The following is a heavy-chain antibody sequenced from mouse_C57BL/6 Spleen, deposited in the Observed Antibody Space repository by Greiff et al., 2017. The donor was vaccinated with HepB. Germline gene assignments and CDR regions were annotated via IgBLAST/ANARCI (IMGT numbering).Heavy chain of an antibody. CDR2: IHPNSGST. Sequence: QVQLKQPGAELVKPGASVKLSCKASGYTFTSYWMHWVKQRPGQGLEWIGMIHPNSGSTNYNEKFKSKATLTVDKSSSTAYMQLSSLTSEDSAVYYCARGDYSNWFAYWGQGTLVTVSA. CDR1: GYTFTSYW. D-gene: IGHD2-5*01. J-gene: IGHJ3*01. CDR3: ARGDYSNWFAY. V-gene: IGHV1-64*01.